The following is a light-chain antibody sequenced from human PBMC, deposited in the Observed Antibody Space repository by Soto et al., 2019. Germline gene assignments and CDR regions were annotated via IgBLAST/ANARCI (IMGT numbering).Light chain of an antibody. CDR1: SSDVGGYNY. V-gene: IGLV2-11*01. Sequence: QSALTQPRSVSGSPGQSVTISCTGTSSDVGGYNYVSWYQPHPGKAPKLMISDVSKRPSGVPDRFSGSKSGNTASLTISGLQAEDEADYYCCSSAGTYTSVFGGGTKLTVL. CDR2: DVS. J-gene: IGLJ3*02. CDR3: CSSAGTYTSV.